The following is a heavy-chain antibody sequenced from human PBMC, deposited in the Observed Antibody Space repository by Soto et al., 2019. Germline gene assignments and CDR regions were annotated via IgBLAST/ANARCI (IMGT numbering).Heavy chain of an antibody. Sequence: EVQLVESGGGLVQPGGSLRLSCAASGFTFRNSVMNWVRQAPGKGLEWVSGITDNGVSTYYADSVKGRCTISRDNSKNILYLQMNSLRAEDTAIYYCAKEVYGAARGAMDVWGQGTKVTVSS. CDR1: GFTFRNSV. CDR2: ITDNGVST. J-gene: IGHJ6*02. V-gene: IGHV3-23*04. CDR3: AKEVYGAARGAMDV. D-gene: IGHD3-10*01.